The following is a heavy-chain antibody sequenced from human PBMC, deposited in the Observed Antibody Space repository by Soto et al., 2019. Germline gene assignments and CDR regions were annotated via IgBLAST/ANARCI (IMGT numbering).Heavy chain of an antibody. CDR2: IIPIFGTA. J-gene: IGHJ6*02. CDR3: ARGVVNSLYYYYGMDV. CDR1: RGTFSSYA. D-gene: IGHD3-3*01. Sequence: QVQLVQSGAEVKKPGSSVKVSCKASRGTFSSYANSWVRQAPGQGLECMGGIIPIFGTANYAQKFQGRVTITADESTSTAYMELSSLRSEDTAVYYCARGVVNSLYYYYGMDVWGQGTTVTVSS. V-gene: IGHV1-69*12.